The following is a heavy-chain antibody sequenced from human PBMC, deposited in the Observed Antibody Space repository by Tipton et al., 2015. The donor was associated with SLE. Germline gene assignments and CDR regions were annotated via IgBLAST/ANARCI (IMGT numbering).Heavy chain of an antibody. D-gene: IGHD7-27*01. V-gene: IGHV4-59*02. CDR3: ARGHWGLQD. CDR2: ICNDGST. J-gene: IGHJ4*02. Sequence: LRLSCTVSGGSVTTYCWTWIRQPPGKGLDWTGYICNDGSTAYNPSLKGRATISVDTSENQFSLTPYSVTAADTAVYYCARGHWGLQDWGQGFPVPVSS. CDR1: GGSVTTYC.